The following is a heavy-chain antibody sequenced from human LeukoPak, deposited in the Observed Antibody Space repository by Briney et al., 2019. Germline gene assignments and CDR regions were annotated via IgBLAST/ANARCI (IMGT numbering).Heavy chain of an antibody. CDR1: GFTFRQYG. J-gene: IGHJ4*02. V-gene: IGHV3-30*19. Sequence: GGSLRLSCAASGFTFRQYGMHWVRQAPGKGLEWVAVISYDGSNKYYADSVKGRFTISRDNSKNTLYLQMNSLRAEDTAVYYCARERDYFDYWGQGTLVTVSS. CDR3: ARERDYFDY. CDR2: ISYDGSNK.